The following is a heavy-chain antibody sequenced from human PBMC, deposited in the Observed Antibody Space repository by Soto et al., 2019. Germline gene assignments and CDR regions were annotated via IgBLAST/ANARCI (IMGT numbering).Heavy chain of an antibody. J-gene: IGHJ4*02. CDR1: GYTFNSYG. CDR2: ISAYNGNT. D-gene: IGHD3-3*01. V-gene: IGHV1-18*01. Sequence: QVLLVQSGAEVKKPGASVKVSCKASGYTFNSYGVSWVRQAPVQGLEWMGWISAYNGNTKYSQNLQCRVTMTIDTTTSSAYLEVRSLRSDDTAIYYCARYFWSGQLPFYFDQWGQGTLVTVSS. CDR3: ARYFWSGQLPFYFDQ.